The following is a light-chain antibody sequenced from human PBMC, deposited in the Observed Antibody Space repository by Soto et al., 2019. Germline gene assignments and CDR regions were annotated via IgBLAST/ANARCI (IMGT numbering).Light chain of an antibody. CDR1: QSISIY. Sequence: DIQMTQSPSSLSASVGDGVMITCRTSQSISIYLNWYRHKPGRAPQLLIYSASNLQSGVPSRFSGRGSGTEFTLTINRLQPEDFATYYCQQSYSTPFTFGQGTRL. CDR2: SAS. J-gene: IGKJ5*01. CDR3: QQSYSTPFT. V-gene: IGKV1-39*01.